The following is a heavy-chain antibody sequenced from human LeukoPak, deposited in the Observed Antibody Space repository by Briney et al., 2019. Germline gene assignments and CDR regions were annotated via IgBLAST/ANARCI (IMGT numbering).Heavy chain of an antibody. CDR1: GYSISSSDW. Sequence: PSDTLSLTCAVSGYSISSSDWWGWIRQPPGKGLEWIGYIYYSGTTNYNPSLKSRVTMSVDTSKNQFSLKLSSVTAADTAVYYCARASPPYDYVWGSYRYYFDYWGQGTLVTVSS. V-gene: IGHV4-28*03. CDR2: IYYSGTT. D-gene: IGHD3-16*02. J-gene: IGHJ4*02. CDR3: ARASPPYDYVWGSYRYYFDY.